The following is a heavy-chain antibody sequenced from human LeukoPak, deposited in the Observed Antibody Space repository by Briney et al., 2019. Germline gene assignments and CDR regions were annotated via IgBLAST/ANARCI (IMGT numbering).Heavy chain of an antibody. CDR1: GYTFTGYY. V-gene: IGHV1-2*02. CDR3: ASPGYTSFRNYFEY. CDR2: INPKSGGT. J-gene: IGHJ4*02. D-gene: IGHD6-13*01. Sequence: ASVKVSCKASGYTFTGYYMHWMRQAPGQGLEWMGWINPKSGGTNYAQKFQGRVTVTADESTSTAYMELSSLRSEDTAVYYCASPGYTSFRNYFEYWGQGTLVTVSS.